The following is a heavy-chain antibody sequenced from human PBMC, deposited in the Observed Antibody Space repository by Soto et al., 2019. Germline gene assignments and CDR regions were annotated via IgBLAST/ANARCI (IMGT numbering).Heavy chain of an antibody. D-gene: IGHD6-19*01. CDR3: ARHRGGWYGAFDI. V-gene: IGHV5-10-1*01. Sequence: EVQLVQSGAEVKKPGESLRISCKGSGYSFTSYWINWVRQMPGKGLEWMERIDPRDSYTNYSPSFQGHVTISADKSFSTAYLQWSSLKASDTAMYYCARHRGGWYGAFDIWGQGTMVTVSS. CDR1: GYSFTSYW. CDR2: IDPRDSYT. J-gene: IGHJ3*02.